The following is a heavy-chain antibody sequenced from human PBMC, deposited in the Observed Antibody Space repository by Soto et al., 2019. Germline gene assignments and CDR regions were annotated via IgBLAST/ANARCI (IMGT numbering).Heavy chain of an antibody. J-gene: IGHJ5*02. D-gene: IGHD3-10*01. CDR3: TRDEISMLRGTDNWFDP. CDR2: ISGNGIST. CDR1: GFTFNNYA. Sequence: GGSLGLSGAASGFTFNNYAMSWVRQAPGKGLEWVSAISGNGISTYYADSVRGRFTISRDNSENTLFLQMNRLRADDTAVYYCTRDEISMLRGTDNWFDPRGQGTLVTVSS. V-gene: IGHV3-23*01.